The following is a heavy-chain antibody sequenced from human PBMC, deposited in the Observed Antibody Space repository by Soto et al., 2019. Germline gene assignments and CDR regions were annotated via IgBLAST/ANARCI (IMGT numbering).Heavy chain of an antibody. Sequence: ASVKVSCKASGGTFSSYAISWVRQAPGQGLEWMGGIIPIFGTANYAQKFQGRVTITADESTSTAYMELSSLRSEDTAVYYCARAYYYDSSGYYLHSYYYYGMDVWGQGTTVTVSS. D-gene: IGHD3-22*01. CDR1: GGTFSSYA. CDR2: IIPIFGTA. J-gene: IGHJ6*02. V-gene: IGHV1-69*13. CDR3: ARAYYYDSSGYYLHSYYYYGMDV.